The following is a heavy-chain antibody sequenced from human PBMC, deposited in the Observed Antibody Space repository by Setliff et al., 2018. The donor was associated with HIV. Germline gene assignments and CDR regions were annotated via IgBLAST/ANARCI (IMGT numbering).Heavy chain of an antibody. CDR1: GYTFDAKY. CDR2: INPNSGGT. CDR3: ATAGGRSWFDP. V-gene: IGHV1-2*02. J-gene: IGHJ5*02. Sequence: ASVKVSCKTSGYTFDAKYIHWARQAPGQGLEWMGWINPNSGGTNYARKFQGRVTMTRDTSISTAYKELNSLRSDDTAVYYCATAGGRSWFDPWGPGTLVTVSS. D-gene: IGHD3-16*01.